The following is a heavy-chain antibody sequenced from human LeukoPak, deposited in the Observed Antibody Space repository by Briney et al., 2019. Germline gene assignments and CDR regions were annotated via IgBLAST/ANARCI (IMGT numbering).Heavy chain of an antibody. D-gene: IGHD3-10*01. CDR2: ISSSSSYI. CDR1: GFTFSSYS. CDR3: ARVLGSYAVDY. J-gene: IGHJ4*02. Sequence: GGSLRLSCAASGFTFSSYSMNWVRQAPGKGLEWVSSISSSSSYIYYADSVKGRFTISRDNAKYSLYLQIDRLRDEDTAVYYCARVLGSYAVDYWGQGTLATVSS. V-gene: IGHV3-21*01.